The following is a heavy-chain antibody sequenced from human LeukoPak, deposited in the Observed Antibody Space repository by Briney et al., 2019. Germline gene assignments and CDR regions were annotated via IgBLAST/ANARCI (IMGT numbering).Heavy chain of an antibody. CDR3: ARDDSALIEAAGRFDP. J-gene: IGHJ5*02. Sequence: SETLSLTCTVSGGSISSGGYYWSWIRQPPGKGLEWIGYIYHSGSTYYNPSLKSRVTISVDTSKNHFSLKLISVTAADTAVYYCARDDSALIEAAGRFDPWGQGTLVTVSS. CDR2: IYHSGST. D-gene: IGHD6-13*01. CDR1: GGSISSGGYY. V-gene: IGHV4-30-2*01.